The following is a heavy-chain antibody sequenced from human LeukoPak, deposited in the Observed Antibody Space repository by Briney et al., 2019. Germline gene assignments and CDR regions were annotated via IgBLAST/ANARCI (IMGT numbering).Heavy chain of an antibody. CDR3: ARSRKNDCTSTSCYTDY. V-gene: IGHV4-39*01. J-gene: IGHJ4*02. CDR2: IYYSGST. Sequence: SETLSLTCTVSGGSISSSSYYWGWVRQPPGKGLEWIGSIYYSGSTYYNPSLKSRVTISVDTSKNQFSLKLNSLTAADTAVYYCARSRKNDCTSTSCYTDYWGQGALVTVPS. CDR1: GGSISSSSYY. D-gene: IGHD2-2*02.